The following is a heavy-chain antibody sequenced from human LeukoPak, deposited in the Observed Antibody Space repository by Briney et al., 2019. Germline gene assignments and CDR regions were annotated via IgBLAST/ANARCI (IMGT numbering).Heavy chain of an antibody. CDR1: AFSVSGSY. J-gene: IGHJ5*02. V-gene: IGHV3-66*01. CDR2: IYSDGKT. CDR3: ATQYDSSGYSTS. D-gene: IGHD3-22*01. Sequence: GGSLRLSCAASAFSVSGSYMSWVRQAPGKGLEWVSAIYSDGKTYYAHSVKGRFTISRDNSMNTLYLQMNSLRVEDTAVYYCATQYDSSGYSTSWGQGTLVTVSS.